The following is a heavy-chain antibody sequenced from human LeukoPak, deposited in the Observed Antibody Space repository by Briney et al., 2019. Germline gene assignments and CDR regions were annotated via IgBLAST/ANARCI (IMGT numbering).Heavy chain of an antibody. J-gene: IGHJ4*02. D-gene: IGHD3-9*01. CDR1: GFTFSSYA. CDR2: ISYDGSNK. CDR3: ARDRTFTTMTGCFDWLLSSYFDY. Sequence: GGSLRLSCAASGFTFSSYAMHWVRQAPGKGLEWVAVISYDGSNKYYADSVKGRFTISRDNSKNTLYLQMNSLRAEDTAVYYCARDRTFTTMTGCFDWLLSSYFDYWGQGTLVTVSS. V-gene: IGHV3-30-3*01.